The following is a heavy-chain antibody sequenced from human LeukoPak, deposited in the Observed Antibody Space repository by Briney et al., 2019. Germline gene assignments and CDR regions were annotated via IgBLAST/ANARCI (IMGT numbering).Heavy chain of an antibody. CDR1: GFTFSSYA. CDR2: ISGSGGST. Sequence: GGSLRLSCAASGFTFSSYAMSWVRQAPGKGLEWVSAISGSGGSTYYADSVKGRFTISRDNSKNTLYLQMNSLRAEDMAVYYCAKLRDIVVVPAALNWFDPWGQGTLVTVSS. J-gene: IGHJ5*02. D-gene: IGHD2-2*01. CDR3: AKLRDIVVVPAALNWFDP. V-gene: IGHV3-23*01.